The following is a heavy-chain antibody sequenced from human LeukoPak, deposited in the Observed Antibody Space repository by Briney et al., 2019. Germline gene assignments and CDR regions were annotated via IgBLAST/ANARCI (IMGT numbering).Heavy chain of an antibody. CDR2: INPSGGST. J-gene: IGHJ4*02. D-gene: IGHD6-19*01. CDR3: ARQGTYSSAIGMGY. Sequence: ASVKVSCKASGYTFNNHYMYWVRQAPGQGLEWVGVINPSGGSTSYAQKFQGRVTMTRDTSTRTVYMEVNSLRSEDTAVYYCARQGTYSSAIGMGYWGQGTLVTVSS. CDR1: GYTFNNHY. V-gene: IGHV1-46*02.